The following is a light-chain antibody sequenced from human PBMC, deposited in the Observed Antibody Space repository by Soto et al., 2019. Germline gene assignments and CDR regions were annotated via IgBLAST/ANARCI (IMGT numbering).Light chain of an antibody. CDR1: QSVSGN. CDR2: DAS. Sequence: EIVMTQSPATLSASPGERVTLSCRASQSVSGNLAWYQQKPGQAPRLLILDASTRATGIPARFSGSGSGTDFTLTISSLQSEDFAVYYCQQYDTWPPWTFGQGTRVEIK. CDR3: QQYDTWPPWT. V-gene: IGKV3-15*01. J-gene: IGKJ1*01.